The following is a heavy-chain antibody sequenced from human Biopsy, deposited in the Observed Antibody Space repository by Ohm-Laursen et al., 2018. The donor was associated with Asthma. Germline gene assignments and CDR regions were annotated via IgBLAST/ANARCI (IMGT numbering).Heavy chain of an antibody. D-gene: IGHD5-12*01. V-gene: IGHV1-69*13. CDR3: AGGYSGSDRIVYYYSGLEV. Sequence: GASVKVSCKTSGYTFTSYYMHWVRQAPGQGLEWMGGLIPVLGTPDHAQMFEGRVTITADESTSTAYMELSSLSSEDTAVYYCAGGYSGSDRIVYYYSGLEVWGQGTTVTVSS. CDR2: LIPVLGTP. J-gene: IGHJ6*02. CDR1: GYTFTSYY.